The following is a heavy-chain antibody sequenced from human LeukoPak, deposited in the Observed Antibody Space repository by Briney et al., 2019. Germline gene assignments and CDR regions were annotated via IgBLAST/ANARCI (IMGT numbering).Heavy chain of an antibody. J-gene: IGHJ6*02. CDR3: ARGSLYYDSSPSYGMDV. Sequence: ASVKVSCKASGYTFTSYDINWVRQATVQGLEWMGWMNPNSGNTGYAQKFQGRVTMTRNTSISTAYMELSSLRSEDTAVYYCARGSLYYDSSPSYGMDVWGQGTMVTVSS. CDR1: GYTFTSYD. D-gene: IGHD3-22*01. V-gene: IGHV1-8*01. CDR2: MNPNSGNT.